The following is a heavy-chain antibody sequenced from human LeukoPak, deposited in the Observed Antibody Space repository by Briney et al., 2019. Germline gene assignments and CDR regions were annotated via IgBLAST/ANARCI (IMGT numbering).Heavy chain of an antibody. CDR3: ARDYSYDFWSGYSGGAGSYFRY. V-gene: IGHV1-69*13. D-gene: IGHD3-3*01. Sequence: SVKVSCKASGGTFSSYAISWVRQAPGQGLEWMGGIIPIFGTANYAQKFQGRVTITADESTSTANMELSSLRSEDTAVYYCARDYSYDFWSGYSGGAGSYFRYWGQGTLVTVSS. CDR2: IIPIFGTA. J-gene: IGHJ4*02. CDR1: GGTFSSYA.